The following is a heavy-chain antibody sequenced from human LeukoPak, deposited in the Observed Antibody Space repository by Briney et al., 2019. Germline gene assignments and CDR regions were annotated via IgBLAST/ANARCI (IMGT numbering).Heavy chain of an antibody. CDR2: IIPIFGTA. CDR3: ARASAAGTPNWFDP. Sequence: SVKVSCKASGGTFSSYAISWVRQAPGQGLEWMGGIIPIFGTANYAQKFQGRVTITADKSTSTAYMELSSLRSDDTAVYYCARASAAGTPNWFDPWGQGTLVTVSS. V-gene: IGHV1-69*06. D-gene: IGHD6-13*01. J-gene: IGHJ5*02. CDR1: GGTFSSYA.